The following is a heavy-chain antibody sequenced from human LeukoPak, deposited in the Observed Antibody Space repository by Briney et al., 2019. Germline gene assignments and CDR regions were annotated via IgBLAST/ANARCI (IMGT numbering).Heavy chain of an antibody. Sequence: PSETLSLTCAVSGGSISSGGYSSSWIRQPPGKGLEWIGYIYHSGSTYYNPSLKSRVTISVDRSKNQFSLKLSSVTAADTAVYYCARADGDYEPFFDYWGQGTLVTVSS. V-gene: IGHV4-30-2*01. CDR3: ARADGDYEPFFDY. D-gene: IGHD4-17*01. J-gene: IGHJ4*02. CDR1: GGSISSGGYS. CDR2: IYHSGST.